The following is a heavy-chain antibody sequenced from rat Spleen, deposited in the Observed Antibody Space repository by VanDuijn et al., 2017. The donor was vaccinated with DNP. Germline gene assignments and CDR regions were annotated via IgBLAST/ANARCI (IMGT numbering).Heavy chain of an antibody. Sequence: EVQFQESGPGLVKSSQLLSLTCSVTGYSITSNYWAWIRKFPGNKMEWMGYINYSGTTAYNPSLRSRISITRDTSKNQFFLQLNSVTTEDTATYFCARSLNYGGYIYSWYFDFWGPGTMVTVSS. J-gene: IGHJ1*01. CDR1: GYSITSNY. CDR3: ARSLNYGGYIYSWYFDF. V-gene: IGHV3-1*01. CDR2: INYSGTT. D-gene: IGHD1-11*01.